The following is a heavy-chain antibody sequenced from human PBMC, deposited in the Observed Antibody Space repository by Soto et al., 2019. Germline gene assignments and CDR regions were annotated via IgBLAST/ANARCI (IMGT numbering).Heavy chain of an antibody. J-gene: IGHJ6*02. D-gene: IGHD3-16*01. CDR3: ARDPRGNYYYYYGMDV. CDR2: IKQDGSEK. CDR1: GFTFSSYW. V-gene: IGHV3-7*01. Sequence: GGSLRLSCAASGFTFSSYWMSWIRQAPGKGLEWVANIKQDGSEKYYVDSVKGRFTISRDNAKNSLYLQMNSLRAEDTAVYYCARDPRGNYYYYYGMDVWGQGXTVTVYS.